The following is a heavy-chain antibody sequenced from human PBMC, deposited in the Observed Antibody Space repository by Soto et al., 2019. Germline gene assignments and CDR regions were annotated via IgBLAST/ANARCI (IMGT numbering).Heavy chain of an antibody. CDR2: IGRDGINT. D-gene: IGHD2-2*01. V-gene: IGHV3-43*01. J-gene: IGHJ4*02. CDR1: GFIFDDFS. Sequence: EVQLVESGGVVVQPGGSLRLSCDASGFIFDDFSMHWVRQAPGKGLEWVSLIGRDGINTYYADSVKGRFTISRDNSKNFLYLQMNSLTTEDTALYYCAKECGDASWASYDSWGQGTLVTVSS. CDR3: AKECGDASWASYDS.